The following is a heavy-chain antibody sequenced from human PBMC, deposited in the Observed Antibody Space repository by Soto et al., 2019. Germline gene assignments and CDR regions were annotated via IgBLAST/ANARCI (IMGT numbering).Heavy chain of an antibody. V-gene: IGHV1-2*04. Sequence: ASVKVSCKASGYTFTGYYMHWVRQAPGQGLEWMGWINPNSGGTNYAQKFQGWVTMTRDTSISTAYMELSRLRSDDTAVYYCARAAGAGTEYHYYGMDGWGQGTTVNVAS. CDR1: GYTFTGYY. D-gene: IGHD6-19*01. CDR2: INPNSGGT. CDR3: ARAAGAGTEYHYYGMDG. J-gene: IGHJ6*02.